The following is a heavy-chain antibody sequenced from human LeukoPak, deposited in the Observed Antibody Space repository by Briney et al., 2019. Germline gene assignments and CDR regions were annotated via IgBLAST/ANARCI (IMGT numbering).Heavy chain of an antibody. D-gene: IGHD4-17*01. CDR2: ITGSGDWA. V-gene: IGHV3-23*01. CDR1: GLTFNNYA. CDR3: AKDPNGDYIGAFDF. Sequence: GGSLRLSCAASGLTFNNYAMMWLRQAPGKGLEWVSAITGSGDWALYADSVKGRFTISRDNSKNTLYLQMSSLRAEDTAVYYCAKDPNGDYIGAFDFWGQGTMVTVSS. J-gene: IGHJ3*01.